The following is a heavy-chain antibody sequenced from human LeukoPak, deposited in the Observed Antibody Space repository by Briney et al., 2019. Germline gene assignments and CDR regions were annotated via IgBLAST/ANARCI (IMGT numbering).Heavy chain of an antibody. D-gene: IGHD3-10*01. CDR2: IYSGGST. CDR1: GFTFSSNY. V-gene: IGHV3-53*01. Sequence: PGGSLRLSCAASGFTFSSNYMSWVRQAPGKGLEWVSVIYSGGSTYYADSVKGRFTISRDNSKNTLYLQMNSLRAEDTAVYYCARVGNPSGSYSDYWGQGTLVTVSS. J-gene: IGHJ4*02. CDR3: ARVGNPSGSYSDY.